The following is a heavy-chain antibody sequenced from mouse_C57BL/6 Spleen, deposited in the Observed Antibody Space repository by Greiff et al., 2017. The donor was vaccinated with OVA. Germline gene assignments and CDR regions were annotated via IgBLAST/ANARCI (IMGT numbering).Heavy chain of an antibody. CDR3: ARSGKGYFDY. Sequence: EVQGVESGPGMVKPSQSLSLTCTVTGYSITSGYDWHWIRHFPGNKLEWMGYISYSGSTNYNPSLKSRISITHDTSKNHFFLKLNSVTTEDTATYYCARSGKGYFDYWGQGTTLTVSS. D-gene: IGHD1-1*01. V-gene: IGHV3-1*01. CDR2: ISYSGST. J-gene: IGHJ2*01. CDR1: GYSITSGYD.